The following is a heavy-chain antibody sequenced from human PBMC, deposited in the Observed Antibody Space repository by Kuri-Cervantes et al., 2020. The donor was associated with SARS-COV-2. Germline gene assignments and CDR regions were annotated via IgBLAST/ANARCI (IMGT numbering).Heavy chain of an antibody. CDR3: ARGVVGYCSSTSCQGRWFDP. CDR2: ISAYNGNT. Sequence: ASVKVSCKASGGTFSNYAISWVRQAPGQGLEWMGWISAYNGNTNYAQKLQGRVTMTTDTSTSTAYMELRSLRSDDTAVYYCARGVVGYCSSTSCQGRWFDPWGQGTLVTVSS. CDR1: GGTFSNYA. V-gene: IGHV1-18*01. J-gene: IGHJ5*02. D-gene: IGHD2-2*01.